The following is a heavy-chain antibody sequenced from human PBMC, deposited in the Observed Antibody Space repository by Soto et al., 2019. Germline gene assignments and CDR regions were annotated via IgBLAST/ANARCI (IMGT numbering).Heavy chain of an antibody. J-gene: IGHJ6*03. CDR2: IYYRGST. D-gene: IGHD5-18*01. V-gene: IGHV4-39*01. CDR1: GGSISSSSYY. Sequence: QLQLQESGPGLVKPSETLSLTCTVSGGSISSSSYYWGWIRQPPGKGLEWIGSIYYRGSTYYNPSLKRRVTISVDTSKNQFSLKRSAVTAADTAVYYCARHVDTAMGPRYYYYMDVWGKGTTVTVSS. CDR3: ARHVDTAMGPRYYYYMDV.